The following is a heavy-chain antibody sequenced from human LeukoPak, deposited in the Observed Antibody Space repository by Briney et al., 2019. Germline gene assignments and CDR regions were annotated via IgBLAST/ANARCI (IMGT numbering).Heavy chain of an antibody. CDR3: ARSCRDYDYVWGSPRPFDY. V-gene: IGHV3-11*01. J-gene: IGHJ4*02. D-gene: IGHD3-16*01. Sequence: GGSLRLSCAASRFTFSDYYMSWIRQAPGKGLEWVSYISSSGSTIYYADSVKGRFTISRDNAKNSLYLQMNSLRAEDTAVYYCARSCRDYDYVWGSPRPFDYWGQGTLVTVSS. CDR1: RFTFSDYY. CDR2: ISSSGSTI.